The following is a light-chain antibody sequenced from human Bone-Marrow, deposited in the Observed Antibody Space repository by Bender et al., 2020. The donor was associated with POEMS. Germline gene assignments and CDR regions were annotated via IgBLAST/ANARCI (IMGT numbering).Light chain of an antibody. CDR1: SNDVGNYKL. V-gene: IGLV2-14*02. CDR2: EVT. J-gene: IGLJ3*02. Sequence: QSALTQPASVSGSPGQSITIYCTGTSNDVGNYKLVSWYQQHPGKAPKLMIYEVTKRPSGVSNRFSGSTSGNTASLTISGLQAEDEADYYCSSYTTSSTQVFGGGTKLTVL. CDR3: SSYTTSSTQV.